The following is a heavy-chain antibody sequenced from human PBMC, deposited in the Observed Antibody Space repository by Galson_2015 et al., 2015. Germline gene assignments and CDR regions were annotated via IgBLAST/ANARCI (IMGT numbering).Heavy chain of an antibody. CDR2: GGST. J-gene: IGHJ4*02. Sequence: GGSTYYADSVKGRFTISRDNSKNTLYLQMNSLRAEDTAVYYCAKDGERRVAPFDYWGQGTLVTVSS. V-gene: IGHV3-23*01. D-gene: IGHD1-26*01. CDR3: AKDGERRVAPFDY.